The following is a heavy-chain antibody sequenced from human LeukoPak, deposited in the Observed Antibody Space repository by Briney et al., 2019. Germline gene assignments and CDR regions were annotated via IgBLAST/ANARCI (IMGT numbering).Heavy chain of an antibody. CDR2: INPSSGST. J-gene: IGHJ4*02. Sequence: ASVKVSCKASGYTFSSYHMHWVRQAPGQGLEWMGIINPSSGSTSCAQKFQGRVTMTRDTSTSIVYMELSSLRSEDTAVYYCARDSRVVPAAGHYFDSWGQGILVTVSS. CDR1: GYTFSSYH. D-gene: IGHD2-2*01. V-gene: IGHV1-46*01. CDR3: ARDSRVVPAAGHYFDS.